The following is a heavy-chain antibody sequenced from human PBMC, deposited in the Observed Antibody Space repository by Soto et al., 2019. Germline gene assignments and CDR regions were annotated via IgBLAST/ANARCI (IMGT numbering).Heavy chain of an antibody. V-gene: IGHV4-30-4*01. D-gene: IGHD2-2*01. Sequence: SETLSLTCTVSGGSISSGDYYWSWIRQPPGKGLEWIGYIYYSGSTYYNSSLKSRVTISVDTSKNQFSLKLSSVTAADTAVYYCARGGGYCSSTSCHYWFDPWGQGTLVTVSS. CDR1: GGSISSGDYY. CDR3: ARGGGYCSSTSCHYWFDP. J-gene: IGHJ5*02. CDR2: IYYSGST.